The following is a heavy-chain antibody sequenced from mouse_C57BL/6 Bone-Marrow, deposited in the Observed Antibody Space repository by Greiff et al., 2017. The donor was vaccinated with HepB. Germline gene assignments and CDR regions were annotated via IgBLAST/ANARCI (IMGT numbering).Heavy chain of an antibody. CDR2: INPNNGGT. CDR1: GYTFTDYN. Sequence: FQLQQSGPELVKPGASVKMSCKASGYTFTDYNMHWVKQSHGKSLEWIGYINPNNGGTSYNQKFKGKATLTVNKPSSIAYMELRSLTSEDSAVYYCASLLLRHYWGQGTTLTVSS. CDR3: ASLLLRHY. V-gene: IGHV1-22*01. J-gene: IGHJ2*01. D-gene: IGHD1-1*01.